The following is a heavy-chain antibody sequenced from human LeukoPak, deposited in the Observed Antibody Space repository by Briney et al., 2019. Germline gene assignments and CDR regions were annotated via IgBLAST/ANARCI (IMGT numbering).Heavy chain of an antibody. V-gene: IGHV3-20*04. Sequence: PGGSLRLSCAASGFTFDDYGMSWVRQAPGKGLEWVSGINWNGGSTGYADSVKGRFTISRDNAKNSLYLQMNSLRAEDTALYYCARGTHIVSHYYMDVWGKGITVTVSS. CDR1: GFTFDDYG. CDR2: INWNGGST. D-gene: IGHD2-21*01. CDR3: ARGTHIVSHYYMDV. J-gene: IGHJ6*03.